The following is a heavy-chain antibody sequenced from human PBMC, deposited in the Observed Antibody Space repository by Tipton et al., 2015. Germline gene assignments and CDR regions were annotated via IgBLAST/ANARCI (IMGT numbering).Heavy chain of an antibody. Sequence: GLVKPSQTLSLTCTVSGGSIISHDYYWNWIRQAPGKGLEWIGYIHHSGSTYNNPSLKSRAFTSVDTSKNQFSLNLTSATAADTAVYYCARSTTCGLNCHGMDVWGQGTTVTVSS. J-gene: IGHJ6*02. CDR3: ARSTTCGLNCHGMDV. V-gene: IGHV4-30-4*01. CDR2: IHHSGST. D-gene: IGHD5/OR15-5a*01. CDR1: GGSIISHDYY.